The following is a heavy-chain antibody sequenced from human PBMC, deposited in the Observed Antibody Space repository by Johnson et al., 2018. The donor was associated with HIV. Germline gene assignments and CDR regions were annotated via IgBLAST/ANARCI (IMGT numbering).Heavy chain of an antibody. CDR3: AIERSRGGYSGYDYGAFDI. Sequence: VQLVESGGGLVQPGRSLRLSCAASGFTFDDYAMHWVRQAPGKGLEWVSGISWNSGSIGYADSVKGRFTISRDNAKNSLYLQMTSLRGEDTAVYYCAIERSRGGYSGYDYGAFDIWGQGTMVTVSS. CDR2: ISWNSGSI. CDR1: GFTFDDYA. V-gene: IGHV3-9*01. J-gene: IGHJ3*02. D-gene: IGHD5-12*01.